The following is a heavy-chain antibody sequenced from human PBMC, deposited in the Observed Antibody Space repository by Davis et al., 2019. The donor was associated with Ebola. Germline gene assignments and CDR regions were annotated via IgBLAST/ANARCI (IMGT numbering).Heavy chain of an antibody. D-gene: IGHD5-18*01. CDR1: GYTFTGYY. Sequence: ASVKVSCKASGYTFTGYYMHWVRQAPGQGLEWMGWINPNSGGTNYAQKFQGRVTMTRDTSISTAYMELSRLRSDDTAVYYCASGGYSYGYGGIGAFDIWGQGTMVTVSS. CDR2: INPNSGGT. CDR3: ASGGYSYGYGGIGAFDI. V-gene: IGHV1-2*02. J-gene: IGHJ3*02.